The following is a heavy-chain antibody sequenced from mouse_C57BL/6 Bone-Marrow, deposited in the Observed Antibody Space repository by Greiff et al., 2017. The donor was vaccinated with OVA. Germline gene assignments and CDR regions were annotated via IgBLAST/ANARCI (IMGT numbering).Heavy chain of an antibody. J-gene: IGHJ1*03. CDR2: INPGSGGT. CDR1: GYAFTNYL. D-gene: IGHD2-4*01. V-gene: IGHV1-54*01. Sequence: QVQLKESGAELVRPGTSVKVSCKASGYAFTNYLIEWVKQRPGQGLEWIGVINPGSGGTNYNEKFKGKATLTADKSSSTAYMQLSSLTSEDSAVYFCARRGMITDWYFDVWGTGTTVTVSS. CDR3: ARRGMITDWYFDV.